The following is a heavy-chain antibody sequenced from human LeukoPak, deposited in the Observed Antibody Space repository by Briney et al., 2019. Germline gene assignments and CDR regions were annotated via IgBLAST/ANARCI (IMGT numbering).Heavy chain of an antibody. CDR3: ARDWAAVAGTDY. Sequence: ASVKVSCKASGYTFTSYGISRVRQAPGQGLEWMGWISGYNGNAHYAQKVQGRVTMTTDTSTSTAYMELRSLRSDDTAVYYCARDWAAVAGTDYWGQGTLVTVSS. D-gene: IGHD6-19*01. J-gene: IGHJ4*02. CDR2: ISGYNGNA. V-gene: IGHV1-18*01. CDR1: GYTFTSYG.